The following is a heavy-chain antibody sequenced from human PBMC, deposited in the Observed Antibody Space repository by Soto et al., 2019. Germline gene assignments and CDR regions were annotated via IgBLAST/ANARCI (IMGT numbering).Heavy chain of an antibody. J-gene: IGHJ5*01. D-gene: IGHD2-15*01. V-gene: IGHV4-30-4*01. CDR3: ARGRYCLTGRCFPNWFDS. CDR1: GDSISSVDYF. Sequence: TLSLTCSVSGDSISSVDYFWAWIRQPPGQALEYIGYIYKSATTYYNPSFESRVAISLDTSKSQFSLNVTSVTAADTAVYFCARGRYCLTGRCFPNWFDSWGQGTLVTVSS. CDR2: IYKSATT.